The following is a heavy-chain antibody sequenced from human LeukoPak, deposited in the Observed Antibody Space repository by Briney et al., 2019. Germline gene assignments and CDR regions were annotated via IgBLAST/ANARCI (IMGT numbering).Heavy chain of an antibody. V-gene: IGHV3-33*01. D-gene: IGHD6-13*01. J-gene: IGHJ5*02. CDR1: GFTFSSYG. CDR3: ARDRGHSSSYNWFDP. Sequence: GGSLRLSCAASGFTFSSYGMHWVRQAPGKGLEWVAVIWYDGSNKYYADSVKGRFTISRDNSKNTLYLQMNSLRAEDTAVYYCARDRGHSSSYNWFDPWGQGTLVTVSS. CDR2: IWYDGSNK.